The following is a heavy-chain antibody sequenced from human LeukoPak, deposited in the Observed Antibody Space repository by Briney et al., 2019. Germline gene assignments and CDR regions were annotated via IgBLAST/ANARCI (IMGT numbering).Heavy chain of an antibody. Sequence: AASVKVSCKASGYTFTSYGISWVRQAPGQGLEWMGWISAYNGNTNYAQKLQGGVTMTTDTSTSTAYMELRSLRSDDTAVYYCARYVAGAGKGLVNYYHMDLWGKRTTVNVSS. CDR3: ARYVAGAGKGLVNYYHMDL. V-gene: IGHV1-18*01. D-gene: IGHD6-19*01. J-gene: IGHJ6*03. CDR2: ISAYNGNT. CDR1: GYTFTSYG.